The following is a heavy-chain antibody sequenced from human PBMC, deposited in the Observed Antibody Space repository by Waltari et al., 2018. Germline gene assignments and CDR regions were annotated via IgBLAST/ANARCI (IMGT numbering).Heavy chain of an antibody. V-gene: IGHV1-18*04. CDR2: VSPLNGKT. J-gene: IGHJ4*02. CDR1: GYSFTSVG. Sequence: QVQLLQSVAEVKEPGASVKVSCRASGYSFTSVGISWVRLAPGQGLEWVGWVSPLNGKTNYAQNVQDRVTMTTDTSTSTAYMELRSLRFDDTAVYFCATDNLNAFHNWGQGTLVTVSS. D-gene: IGHD1-20*01. CDR3: ATDNLNAFHN.